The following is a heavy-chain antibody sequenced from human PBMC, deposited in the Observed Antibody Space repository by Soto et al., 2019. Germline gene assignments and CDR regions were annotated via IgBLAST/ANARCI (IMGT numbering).Heavy chain of an antibody. J-gene: IGHJ4*02. CDR1: GGSFSGYY. D-gene: IGHD3-3*01. V-gene: IGHV4-34*01. CDR2: FNHSGST. CDR3: ARGVYDTIFGVVSLDY. Sequence: QVQLQQWAAGLLKPSETLSLTCAVYGGSFSGYYWIWIRQPPGKGLHWIGEFNHSGSTHYNTSLKGRVPLSVDTSKYQFSLKLSSVTAADTAVYYCARGVYDTIFGVVSLDYWGQGTLVTVSS.